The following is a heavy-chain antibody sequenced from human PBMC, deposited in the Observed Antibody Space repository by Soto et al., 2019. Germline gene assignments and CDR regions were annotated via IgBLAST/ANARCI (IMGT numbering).Heavy chain of an antibody. Sequence: GGSLRLSCAASGFTFSSYWMHWVRQAPGKGLVWVSRINSDGSSTSYADSVKGRFTISRDNAKNSLYLQMNSLRAEDTAVYYCARDLGVGYYDSSGYYPADYWGQGTLVTVSS. V-gene: IGHV3-74*01. D-gene: IGHD3-22*01. CDR3: ARDLGVGYYDSSGYYPADY. CDR2: INSDGSST. J-gene: IGHJ4*02. CDR1: GFTFSSYW.